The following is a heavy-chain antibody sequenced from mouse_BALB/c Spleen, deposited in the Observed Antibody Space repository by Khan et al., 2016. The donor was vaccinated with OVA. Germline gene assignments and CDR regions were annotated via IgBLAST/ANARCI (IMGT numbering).Heavy chain of an antibody. V-gene: IGHV2-6-4*01. CDR2: IWSGGST. J-gene: IGHJ1*01. CDR1: GFSLSRYS. D-gene: IGHD3-3*01. CDR3: ARNRDGGSYWYFDV. Sequence: VQLQESGPDLVAPSQSLSITCTVSGFSLSRYSVHWVRQPPGKGLEWLGIIWSGGSTDYNSALKSRLSISKDNSKNQVFLKMNSLQTDDTAMYYCARNRDGGSYWYFDVWGAGTTVTVSS.